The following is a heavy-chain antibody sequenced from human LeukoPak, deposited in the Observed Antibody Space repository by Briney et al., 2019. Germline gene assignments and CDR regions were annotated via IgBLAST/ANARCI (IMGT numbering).Heavy chain of an antibody. CDR2: SRNKATSYTT. Sequence: GGSLRLSCAASGFTFSDHYMDWVRQAPGKGLEWVGRSRNKATSYTTEYAASVKGRFIISRDDSKNSLYQQMNSLKTEDTAVYYCARDLDYGGNSDAFDIWGQGTMVTVSS. CDR1: GFTFSDHY. V-gene: IGHV3-72*01. D-gene: IGHD4-23*01. CDR3: ARDLDYGGNSDAFDI. J-gene: IGHJ3*02.